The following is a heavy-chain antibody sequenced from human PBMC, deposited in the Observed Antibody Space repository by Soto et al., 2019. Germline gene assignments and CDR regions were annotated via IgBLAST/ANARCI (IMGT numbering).Heavy chain of an antibody. V-gene: IGHV1-69*13. D-gene: IGHD6-13*01. CDR2: IIPIFGTA. J-gene: IGHJ4*02. Sequence: GASVKVSCKASGGTFSSYAISWVRQAPGQGLEWMGGIIPIFGTANYAQKFQGRVTITADESTSTAYMELSSLRSEDTAVYYCARAVRIAAAGPTYDYWGQGTLVTVSS. CDR3: ARAVRIAAAGPTYDY. CDR1: GGTFSSYA.